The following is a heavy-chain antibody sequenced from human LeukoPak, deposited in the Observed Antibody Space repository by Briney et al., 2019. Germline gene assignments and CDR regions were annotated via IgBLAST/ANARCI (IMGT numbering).Heavy chain of an antibody. J-gene: IGHJ4*02. D-gene: IGHD4-17*01. CDR2: IYYSGST. CDR1: GGSISSSSYY. Sequence: SETLSLTCTVSGGSISSSSYYWGWIRQPPGKGLEWIGSIYYSGSTYYNPSLKSRVTISVDTSKNQFSLKLSSVTAADTAVYYCARHLLSTVTPFDYWGQGTLVTVSS. V-gene: IGHV4-39*01. CDR3: ARHLLSTVTPFDY.